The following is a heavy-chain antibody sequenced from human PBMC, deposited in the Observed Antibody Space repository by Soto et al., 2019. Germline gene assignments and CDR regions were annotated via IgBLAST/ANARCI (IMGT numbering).Heavy chain of an antibody. D-gene: IGHD6-6*01. V-gene: IGHV4-4*02. CDR3: ERVLGRGYSSSWRVDYFDY. J-gene: IGHJ4*02. CDR1: GGSISSSNW. Sequence: PSETLSLTCAVSGGSISSSNWWSWVRQPPGKGLEWIGEIYHSGSTNYNPSLKSRVTISVDKSKNQFSLTLSSVTAADTAVYYCERVLGRGYSSSWRVDYFDYWGQGTMVNVSS. CDR2: IYHSGST.